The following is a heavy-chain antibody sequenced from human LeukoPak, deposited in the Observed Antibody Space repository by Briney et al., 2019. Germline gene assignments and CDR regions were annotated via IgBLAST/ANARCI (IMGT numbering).Heavy chain of an antibody. CDR2: IYPGDSDT. Sequence: GESLKISCKGSGYSFTSYWIGWVRQMPGKGLEWMGIIYPGDSDTRYSPSFQGQVTISADRSISTAYLQWSNLKASDTAMYYCARLDSWYYFDYWGQGTLVTVSS. CDR1: GYSFTSYW. CDR3: ARLDSWYYFDY. D-gene: IGHD6-13*01. J-gene: IGHJ4*02. V-gene: IGHV5-51*01.